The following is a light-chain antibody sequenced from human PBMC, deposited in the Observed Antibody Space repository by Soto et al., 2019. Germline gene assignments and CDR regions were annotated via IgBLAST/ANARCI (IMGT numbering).Light chain of an antibody. J-gene: IGKJ2*01. Sequence: EIVMTQSPATLSMSTGVRATLSCRASQSVSSNLAWYQQKPGQAPRLLIYGASTRATGIPARFSGSGSGTEFTLTISSLQSEDFAVYYCQQYNNWPPYTFGQGTKLEIK. CDR3: QQYNNWPPYT. CDR2: GAS. V-gene: IGKV3-15*01. CDR1: QSVSSN.